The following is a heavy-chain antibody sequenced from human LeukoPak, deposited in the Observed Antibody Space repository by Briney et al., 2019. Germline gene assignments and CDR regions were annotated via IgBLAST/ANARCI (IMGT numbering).Heavy chain of an antibody. CDR3: ARTQSGWYFSYYYYYMDV. D-gene: IGHD6-19*01. J-gene: IGHJ6*03. CDR2: ISAYTGNT. V-gene: IGHV1-18*01. Sequence: GASVTVSCKTSGYTFTSYGITWVRQAPGQGLEWMGWISAYTGNTNYAQNLQGRVTMTTDTSTSTAYMELRSLRFDDTAVYYCARTQSGWYFSYYYYYMDVWGKGTTVTISS. CDR1: GYTFTSYG.